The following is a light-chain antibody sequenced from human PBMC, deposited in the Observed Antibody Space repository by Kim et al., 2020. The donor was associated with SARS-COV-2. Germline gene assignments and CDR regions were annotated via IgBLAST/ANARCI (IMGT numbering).Light chain of an antibody. CDR2: QDT. Sequence: VSPGRTASITGSGDKWGVKYVFWYQQKPGQSPVLVIYQDTKRPSGIPERFSASNSGNTATLTISGTQATDEADYYCQAWDSGTAVVFGGGTQLTVL. V-gene: IGLV3-1*01. J-gene: IGLJ2*01. CDR1: KWGVKY. CDR3: QAWDSGTAVV.